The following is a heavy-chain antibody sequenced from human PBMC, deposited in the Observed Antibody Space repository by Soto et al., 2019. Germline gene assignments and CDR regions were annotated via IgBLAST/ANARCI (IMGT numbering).Heavy chain of an antibody. J-gene: IGHJ5*02. D-gene: IGHD3-3*01. CDR3: ARRVFGVVNGFDP. V-gene: IGHV4-39*01. Sequence: QLQLQESGPGLVKPSETLSLTCTVSGGSISSSSYYWGWIRQPPGKGLEWIGSIYYSGSTYYNPSPKSRVTISVDTSKSQLSLKLSSVTAADTAVYYCARRVFGVVNGFDPWGQGTLVTVAS. CDR2: IYYSGST. CDR1: GGSISSSSYY.